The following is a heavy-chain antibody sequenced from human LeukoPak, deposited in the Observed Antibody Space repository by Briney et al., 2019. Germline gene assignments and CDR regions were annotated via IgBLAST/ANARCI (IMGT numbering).Heavy chain of an antibody. Sequence: GGSLRLSCAASGFTFSSYGMRWVRQAPGKGLEWVAIISYDGSNKYSADSVKSRFTISRDNPKNTLYLQMNSLRAEDTAVYYCAKDTSRLVVNAPLDYWGQGTLVTVSS. CDR1: GFTFSSYG. V-gene: IGHV3-30*18. CDR3: AKDTSRLVVNAPLDY. CDR2: ISYDGSNK. J-gene: IGHJ4*02. D-gene: IGHD2-8*02.